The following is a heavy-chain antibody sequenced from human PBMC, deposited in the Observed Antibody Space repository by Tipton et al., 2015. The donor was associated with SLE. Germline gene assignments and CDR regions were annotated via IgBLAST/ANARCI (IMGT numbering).Heavy chain of an antibody. J-gene: IGHJ6*03. CDR1: GFSFRNYA. Sequence: SLRLSCAASGFSFRNYAMSWVRQAPGKGLEWVSGISYSGGSTYYADSVKGRFTIPRDNSKNTLSLQMNSLRAEDTAVYYCAKASYDYYYMDVWGNGTTVTVSS. CDR3: AKASYDYYYMDV. V-gene: IGHV3-23*01. CDR2: ISYSGGST.